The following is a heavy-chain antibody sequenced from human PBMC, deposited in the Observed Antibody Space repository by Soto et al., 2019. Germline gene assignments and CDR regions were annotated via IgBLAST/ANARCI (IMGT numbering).Heavy chain of an antibody. CDR1: GFTFSSYA. CDR2: ISGSGGRT. D-gene: IGHD3-22*01. J-gene: IGHJ4*02. Sequence: PGGSLRLSCAASGFTFSSYAMSWVRQAPGKGLEWVSAISGSGGRTYYADSVKGRFTISRDNSKNTLYLQMNSLRAEDTAVYYCAALIVVVMSPDYWGQGTLVTVSS. V-gene: IGHV3-23*01. CDR3: AALIVVVMSPDY.